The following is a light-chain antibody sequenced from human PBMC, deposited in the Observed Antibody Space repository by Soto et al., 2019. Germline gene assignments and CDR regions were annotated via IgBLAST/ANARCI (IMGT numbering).Light chain of an antibody. CDR3: MQALQSPKT. Sequence: DIVLTQSPVSLPVTPGEPASISCRSSQSLLHSNGYNYLDWFLQKPGQSPQLLISLGSNRASGVADRFSGSGSGTDFTLKISRVEAEDVGVYYCMQALQSPKTFGQATKVEIK. J-gene: IGKJ1*01. CDR1: QSLLHSNGYNY. V-gene: IGKV2-28*01. CDR2: LGS.